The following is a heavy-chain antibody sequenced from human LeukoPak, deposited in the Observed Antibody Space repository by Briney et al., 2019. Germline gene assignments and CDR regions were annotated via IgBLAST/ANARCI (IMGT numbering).Heavy chain of an antibody. J-gene: IGHJ4*02. CDR1: GGSISSYY. Sequence: PSETLSLTCTVSGGSISSYYWSWIRQPPGKGLEWIGYIYYSGSTNYNPSLKSRVTISVDTSKNQFSLKLSSVTAADTAVYYCARTWGTAVASWGQGTLVTVSS. CDR2: IYYSGST. D-gene: IGHD6-19*01. V-gene: IGHV4-59*01. CDR3: ARTWGTAVAS.